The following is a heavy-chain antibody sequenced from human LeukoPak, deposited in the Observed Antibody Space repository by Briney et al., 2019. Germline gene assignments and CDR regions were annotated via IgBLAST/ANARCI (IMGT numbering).Heavy chain of an antibody. CDR2: IIPILGIA. Sequence: SVKVSCKASGGTFSSYAISWVRQAPGQGLEWMGRIIPILGIANCAQKFQGRVTITADKSTSTAYMELSSLRSEDTAVYYCARDHYGDYIPWGQGTLVTVSS. CDR1: GGTFSSYA. D-gene: IGHD4-17*01. V-gene: IGHV1-69*04. CDR3: ARDHYGDYIP. J-gene: IGHJ5*02.